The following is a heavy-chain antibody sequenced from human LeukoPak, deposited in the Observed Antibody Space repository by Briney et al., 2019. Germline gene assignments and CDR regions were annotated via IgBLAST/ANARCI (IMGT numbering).Heavy chain of an antibody. CDR2: IYYTGTT. V-gene: IGHV4-59*02. J-gene: IGHJ4*02. Sequence: SVTLSLTCTVSGGSVSDYYWSWLRQSPGKGLEWIGYIYYTGTTSYNPSLKSRVTISAETSKNPFSLNLISVTAADTAVYYCASRKLGNDYWGQGTLVTVSS. D-gene: IGHD7-27*01. CDR1: GGSVSDYY. CDR3: ASRKLGNDY.